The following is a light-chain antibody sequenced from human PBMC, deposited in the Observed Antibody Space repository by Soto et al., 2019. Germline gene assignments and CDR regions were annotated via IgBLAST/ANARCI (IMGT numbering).Light chain of an antibody. CDR2: DAS. V-gene: IGKV3-11*01. CDR3: QQRGNWLDGT. Sequence: EIVLTQSPATLSLSPGERATLSCRASQSVSSYLAWYQQKPGQAPRLLIYDASNRATDIPARFSGSGSGTDFTLTISSLEPEDFAVYYCQQRGNWLDGTFGQGTKVEIK. J-gene: IGKJ1*01. CDR1: QSVSSY.